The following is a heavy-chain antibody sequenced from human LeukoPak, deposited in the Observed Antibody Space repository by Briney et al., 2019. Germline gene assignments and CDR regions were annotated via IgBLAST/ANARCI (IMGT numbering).Heavy chain of an antibody. J-gene: IGHJ6*02. CDR1: GFTFSGYS. CDR3: VRSYYGMDV. Sequence: GGSLRLSCAASGFTFSGYSMNWVRQAPGKGLEWVSSISSSGNYIHYADSVKGRFTISRDNAKNSLYLQVNSLRAEDTAVYYCVRSYYGMDVWGQGTTVSVSS. CDR2: ISSSGNYI. V-gene: IGHV3-21*01.